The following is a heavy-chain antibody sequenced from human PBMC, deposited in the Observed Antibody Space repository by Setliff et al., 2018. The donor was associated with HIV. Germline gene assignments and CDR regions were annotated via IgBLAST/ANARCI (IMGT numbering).Heavy chain of an antibody. D-gene: IGHD6-6*01. Sequence: GASVKVSCKTTGGTFNIFSITWVRQAPGQGLEWMGLIGPSGSSTTYAQNFQGRVTMSRDTSTNTVYMELSSLRSEDTAVYYCARDHIAARSVDYWGQGTLVTVSS. CDR3: ARDHIAARSVDY. J-gene: IGHJ4*02. CDR1: GGTFNIFS. CDR2: IGPSGSST. V-gene: IGHV1-46*02.